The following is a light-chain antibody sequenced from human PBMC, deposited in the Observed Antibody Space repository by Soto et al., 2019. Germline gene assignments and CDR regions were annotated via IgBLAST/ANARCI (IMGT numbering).Light chain of an antibody. Sequence: QSALTQPPSASGSPGQSVTISCTGTSSDVGGYNYVAWYQQHPGKDPKLLIYEVSTRPSGVPDRFSGSKSGNTASLTVSGIQAEDEADYYCSSYGGNNNFVFGTGTKLTVL. CDR2: EVS. J-gene: IGLJ1*01. V-gene: IGLV2-8*01. CDR3: SSYGGNNNFV. CDR1: SSDVGGYNY.